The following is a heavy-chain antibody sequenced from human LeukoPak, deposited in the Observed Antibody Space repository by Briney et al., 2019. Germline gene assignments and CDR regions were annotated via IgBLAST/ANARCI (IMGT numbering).Heavy chain of an antibody. CDR2: ISHSGTT. Sequence: SGTLSLTCTVSGYSISSGHYWGCIRQPPGKGLEWVGSISHSGTTYYNPSLKSRVTVSVDTSKNQFSLKLSSVTAADTAVYYCARSFDYVWGTPAFVDYWGEGTLVTVSS. CDR3: ARSFDYVWGTPAFVDY. V-gene: IGHV4-38-2*02. CDR1: GYSISSGHY. D-gene: IGHD3-16*01. J-gene: IGHJ4*02.